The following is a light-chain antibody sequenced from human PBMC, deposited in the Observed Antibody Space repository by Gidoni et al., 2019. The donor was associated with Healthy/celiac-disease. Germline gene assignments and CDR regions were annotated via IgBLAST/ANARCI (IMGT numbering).Light chain of an antibody. Sequence: QSVLPQPPPASGTPGQRVTISCSGRSSNIGSNTVNWYQQIPGTAPKLLIYSNNQRPSGVPDRFSGSKSGTSASLAISGLQSEDEADYYCAAWDDSLNVVVFGGGTKLTVL. V-gene: IGLV1-44*01. J-gene: IGLJ2*01. CDR1: SSNIGSNT. CDR3: AAWDDSLNVVV. CDR2: SNN.